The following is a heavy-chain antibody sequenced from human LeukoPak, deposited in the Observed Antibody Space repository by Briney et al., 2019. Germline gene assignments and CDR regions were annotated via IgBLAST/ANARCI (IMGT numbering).Heavy chain of an antibody. CDR2: ISTSSSDI. Sequence: GGSLRLSCAASEFTFSSHSMSWVRQGPGKGLEWVSSISTSSSDIYYADSVRGRFTISRDNAKNSLYLQMNSLRTEGTAIYYCARGYCSGGSCYWNWFDPWGQGTLVTVSS. CDR3: ARGYCSGGSCYWNWFDP. V-gene: IGHV3-21*01. D-gene: IGHD2-15*01. J-gene: IGHJ5*02. CDR1: EFTFSSHS.